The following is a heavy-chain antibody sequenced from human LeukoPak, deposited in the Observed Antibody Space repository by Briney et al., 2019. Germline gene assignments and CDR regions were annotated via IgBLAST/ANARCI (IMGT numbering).Heavy chain of an antibody. V-gene: IGHV4-39*02. CDR3: ARDRVFLTMIVVAEGGFDY. D-gene: IGHD3-22*01. Sequence: SETLSLTCTVSGGSISSSSYYWGWIRQPPGKGLEWIGSIYYSGSTYYNPSLKSRVTISVDTSKNQFSLKLSSVTAADTAVYYCARDRVFLTMIVVAEGGFDYWGQGTLVTVSS. CDR1: GGSISSSSYY. CDR2: IYYSGST. J-gene: IGHJ4*02.